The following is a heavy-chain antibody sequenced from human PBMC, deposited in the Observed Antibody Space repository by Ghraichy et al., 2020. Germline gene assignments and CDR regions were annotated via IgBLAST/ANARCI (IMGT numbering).Heavy chain of an antibody. CDR2: IYTSGST. CDR1: GGSISSYY. CDR3: ARIQAGGEWELPDAFDI. D-gene: IGHD1-26*01. V-gene: IGHV4-4*09. J-gene: IGHJ3*02. Sequence: SETLSLTCTVSGGSISSYYWSWIRQPPGKGLEWIGYIYTSGSTNYNPSLKSRVTISVDTSKNQFSLKLSSVTAADTAVYYCARIQAGGEWELPDAFDIWGQGTMVTVSS.